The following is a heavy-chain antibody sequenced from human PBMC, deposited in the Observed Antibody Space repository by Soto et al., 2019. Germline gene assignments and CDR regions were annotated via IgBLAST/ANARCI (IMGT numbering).Heavy chain of an antibody. V-gene: IGHV3-53*01. J-gene: IGHJ4*02. CDR1: VFTVSSNY. CDR3: ARGPDWNRKYDY. D-gene: IGHD1-1*01. Sequence: GSLRLSCAASVFTVSSNYMSWVRQAPGKWLEWFSVIYIGGSTYXSDSVKGRXXISRDNSKNTLXLQMNXLRSEDTAVYYCARGPDWNRKYDYWCQGTLVTVSS. CDR2: IYIGGST.